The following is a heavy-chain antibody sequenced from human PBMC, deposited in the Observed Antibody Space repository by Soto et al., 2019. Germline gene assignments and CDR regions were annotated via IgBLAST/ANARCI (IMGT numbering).Heavy chain of an antibody. Sequence: SETLSLTCTVSGGSISSGDYYWSWIRQPPGKGLEWIGYIYYSGSTYYNPSLKSRVTISVDTSKNQFSLKLSSVTAADTAVYYCARVGYYYDSSGSDTPFDYWGQGTLVTVSS. V-gene: IGHV4-30-4*01. CDR1: GGSISSGDYY. CDR2: IYYSGST. CDR3: ARVGYYYDSSGSDTPFDY. J-gene: IGHJ4*02. D-gene: IGHD3-22*01.